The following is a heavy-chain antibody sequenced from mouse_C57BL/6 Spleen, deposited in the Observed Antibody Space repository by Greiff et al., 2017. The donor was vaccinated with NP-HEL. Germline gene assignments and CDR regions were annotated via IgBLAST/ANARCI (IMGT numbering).Heavy chain of an antibody. CDR3: ARGAYYYGSSYGGGLYDY. J-gene: IGHJ2*01. CDR2: IDPSDSYT. V-gene: IGHV1-50*01. D-gene: IGHD1-1*01. CDR1: GYTFTSYW. Sequence: QVQLKQSGAELVKPGASVKLSCKASGYTFTSYWMQWVKQRPGQGLEWIGEIDPSDSYTNYNQKFKGKATLTVDTSSSTAYMQLSSLTSEDSAVYYCARGAYYYGSSYGGGLYDYWGQGTTLTVSS.